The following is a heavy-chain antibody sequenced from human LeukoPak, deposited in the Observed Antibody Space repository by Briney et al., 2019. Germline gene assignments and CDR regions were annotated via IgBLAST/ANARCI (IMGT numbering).Heavy chain of an antibody. Sequence: GGSLRLSCAASGFTFSSYSMNWVRQAPGKGLEWVSYISSSSSTIYYADSVKGRFTISRDNAKNSLYLQMNSLRAEDTALYYCAKDITPYDSSGYFDYWGQGTLVTVSS. CDR3: AKDITPYDSSGYFDY. J-gene: IGHJ4*02. CDR1: GFTFSSYS. CDR2: ISSSSSTI. V-gene: IGHV3-48*01. D-gene: IGHD3-22*01.